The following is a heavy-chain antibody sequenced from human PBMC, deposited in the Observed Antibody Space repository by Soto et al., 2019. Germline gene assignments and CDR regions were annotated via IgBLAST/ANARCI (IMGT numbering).Heavy chain of an antibody. CDR1: GFTFSSFG. J-gene: IGHJ4*02. V-gene: IGHV3-23*01. Sequence: GGSLRLSCAASGFTFSSFGMHRVRQAPGKGLEWVSSISGSGASTYYADSVQGRFTISRDKSKNTVYLQMNSLRAEDTAVYYCAKEDSRYCSGTSCYLDYWGQGTQVTVSS. CDR3: AKEDSRYCSGTSCYLDY. CDR2: ISGSGAST. D-gene: IGHD2-2*01.